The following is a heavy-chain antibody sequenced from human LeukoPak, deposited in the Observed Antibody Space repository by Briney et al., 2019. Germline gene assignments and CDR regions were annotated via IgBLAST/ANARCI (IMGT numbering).Heavy chain of an antibody. Sequence: GGSLRLSCAASGFTFDDYGMSWVRQAPGKGLEWVSGISWNSGSIVYADSVKGGFTISRDNAKNSLYLQMNCLRAEDTAVYYCARANVLRFLEWLLSGAAYYFDYWGQGTLVTVSS. CDR3: ARANVLRFLEWLLSGAAYYFDY. CDR2: ISWNSGSI. CDR1: GFTFDDYG. V-gene: IGHV3-20*04. J-gene: IGHJ4*02. D-gene: IGHD3-3*01.